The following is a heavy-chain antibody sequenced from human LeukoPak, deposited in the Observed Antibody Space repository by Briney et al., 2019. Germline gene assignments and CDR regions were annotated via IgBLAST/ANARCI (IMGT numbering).Heavy chain of an antibody. V-gene: IGHV3-23*01. CDR2: LSASGAAT. J-gene: IGHJ4*02. CDR3: AKPVTDYDILTGYDY. CDR1: GFTFSTYA. D-gene: IGHD3-9*01. Sequence: GGSLRLSCSASGFTFSTYAMTWVRQAPGKGLERVSALSASGAATKYADSVQGRFTISRDNSKNTVSLQMSGLRAEDTATYYCAKPVTDYDILTGYDYWGQGTLVTVSS.